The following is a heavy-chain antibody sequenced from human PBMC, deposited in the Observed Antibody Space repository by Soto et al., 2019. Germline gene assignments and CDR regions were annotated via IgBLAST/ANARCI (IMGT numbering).Heavy chain of an antibody. J-gene: IGHJ6*02. Sequence: QVPLQESGPGLVKPSETLSLTCTVSGDSMSPFYWNWIRQSPGKGLEWIGYIYYSGNTNYNPYLKSRVAISVDTSKNQFYLKLSSVTAADTAVYYCARGVYDYWSGYYAGSGLDVWGQGTTVTVSS. CDR1: GDSMSPFY. V-gene: IGHV4-59*13. CDR2: IYYSGNT. CDR3: ARGVYDYWSGYYAGSGLDV. D-gene: IGHD3-3*01.